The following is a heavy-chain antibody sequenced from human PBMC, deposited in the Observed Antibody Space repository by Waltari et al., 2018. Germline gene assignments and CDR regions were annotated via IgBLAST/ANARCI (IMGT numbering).Heavy chain of an antibody. D-gene: IGHD3-10*01. Sequence: EVQLLESGGGLVQPGGSLRLSCAASGFTFTSYAMSWVRQAPGKGLEWVSSISAGGDNTFYVDSVKGRFTISRDNSKNTVHLHINSLRAEDTAVYYCAKTMHPPSYYGLGRRNSHYYMDVWGKGTTVTVSS. V-gene: IGHV3-23*01. J-gene: IGHJ6*03. CDR3: AKTMHPPSYYGLGRRNSHYYMDV. CDR2: ISAGGDNT. CDR1: GFTFTSYA.